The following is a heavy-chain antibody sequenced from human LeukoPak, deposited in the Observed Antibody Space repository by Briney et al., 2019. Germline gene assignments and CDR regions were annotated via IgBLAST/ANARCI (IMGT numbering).Heavy chain of an antibody. Sequence: SETLSLTCTVSGGSISNYYWSWIRQPPGKGLEWIGYIYYSGSTNYNPSFKSRVTISVDTSKNQFSLKLSSVTAADTAVYYCAREGAVYDSTGYNIGDFFDYWGQGTLVTVSS. V-gene: IGHV4-59*01. D-gene: IGHD3-22*01. CDR1: GGSISNYY. CDR2: IYYSGST. CDR3: AREGAVYDSTGYNIGDFFDY. J-gene: IGHJ4*02.